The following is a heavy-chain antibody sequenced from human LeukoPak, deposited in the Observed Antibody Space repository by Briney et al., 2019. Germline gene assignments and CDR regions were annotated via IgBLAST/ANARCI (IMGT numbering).Heavy chain of an antibody. J-gene: IGHJ4*02. CDR1: GGSITSYY. CDR2: MYYSGTT. D-gene: IGHD2-21*02. CDR3: ASLPMAVTPHVDY. V-gene: IGHV4-59*01. Sequence: SETLSLTCTVSGGSITSYYRSWIRQSPGKGLEWIGFMYYSGTTNYNPSLKSRVTISLGMSKNQFSLKLSSVTAADTAVYYCASLPMAVTPHVDYWGQGTLVTVSS.